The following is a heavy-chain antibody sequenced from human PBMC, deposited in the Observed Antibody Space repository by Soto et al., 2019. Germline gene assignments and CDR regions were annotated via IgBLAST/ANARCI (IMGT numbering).Heavy chain of an antibody. CDR3: VRGEGYCSSASCYDY. J-gene: IGHJ4*02. V-gene: IGHV1-8*01. CDR2: MNPNSGNA. D-gene: IGHD2-2*01. CDR1: GYTFNRYD. Sequence: GASVKVSSKASGYTFNRYDINWVRQATGQGLEWMGWMNPNSGNAGYAQKFQGRATMTRDTSISTAYMELSSLRSDDTAVYYCVRGEGYCSSASCYDYWGQGTLVTVSS.